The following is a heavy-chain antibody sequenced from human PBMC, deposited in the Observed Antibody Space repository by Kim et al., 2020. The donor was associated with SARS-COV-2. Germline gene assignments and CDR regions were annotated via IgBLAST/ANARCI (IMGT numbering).Heavy chain of an antibody. CDR3: ARGIVVVPATFYYYGMDV. J-gene: IGHJ6*02. D-gene: IGHD2-2*01. V-gene: IGHV4-31*03. Sequence: SETLSLTCTVSGGSISSGGYYWSWIRQHPGKGLEWIGYIYYSGSTYYNPSLKSRVTISVDTSKNQFSLKLSSVTAADTAVYYCARGIVVVPATFYYYGMDVWGQGTTATVSS. CDR2: IYYSGST. CDR1: GGSISSGGYY.